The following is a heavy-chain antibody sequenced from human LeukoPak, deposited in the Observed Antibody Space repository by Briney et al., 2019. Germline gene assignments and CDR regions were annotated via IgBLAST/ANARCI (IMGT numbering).Heavy chain of an antibody. D-gene: IGHD6-13*01. CDR3: ARDRAAAGYDY. V-gene: IGHV3-48*03. Sequence: GGSLRLSCAASGFTFSSYEMNWVRQAPGKGLEWVSYISSSGSTIYYADSVKGRFNISRDNAKNSLYLQMNSLRAEDTAVYYCARDRAAAGYDYWGQGTLVTVSS. CDR2: ISSSGSTI. J-gene: IGHJ4*02. CDR1: GFTFSSYE.